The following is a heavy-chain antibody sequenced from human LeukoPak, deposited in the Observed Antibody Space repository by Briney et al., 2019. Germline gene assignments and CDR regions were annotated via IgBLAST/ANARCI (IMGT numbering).Heavy chain of an antibody. CDR3: ASSRRELLSQTRHYFDY. D-gene: IGHD1-26*01. CDR2: ISAYNGNT. J-gene: IGHJ4*02. V-gene: IGHV1-18*01. CDR1: GYTFTSYG. Sequence: ASVKVSCKASGYTFTSYGISWVRQAPGQGLEWMGWISAYNGNTNYAQRLQGRVTMTTDTSTSTAYMELRSLRSDDTAVYYCASSRRELLSQTRHYFDYWGQGTLVTVSS.